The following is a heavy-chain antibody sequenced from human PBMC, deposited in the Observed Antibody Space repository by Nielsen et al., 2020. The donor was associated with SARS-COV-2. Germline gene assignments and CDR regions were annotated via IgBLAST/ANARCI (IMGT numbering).Heavy chain of an antibody. CDR3: ARHSPGGAFDI. D-gene: IGHD3-16*01. Sequence: SETLSLTCAVSGGSISSGGYSWSWIRQPPGKGPEWIGYIYHSGSTYYNPSLKSRVTISVDRSKNQFSLKLSSVTAADTAVYYCARHSPGGAFDIWGQGTMVTVSS. CDR1: GGSISSGGYS. J-gene: IGHJ3*02. V-gene: IGHV4-30-2*01. CDR2: IYHSGST.